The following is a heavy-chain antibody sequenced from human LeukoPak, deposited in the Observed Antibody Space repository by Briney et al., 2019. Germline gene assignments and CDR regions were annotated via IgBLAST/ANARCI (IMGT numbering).Heavy chain of an antibody. CDR3: ASRSINWYRGGAWFDP. CDR2: INSDSKTI. Sequence: PGRSLRLSCAASGFTFTSFSMNWVRQAPGKGLEWLSYINSDSKTIYYADSVKGRFTISRDNAKNSLYLQMNSLRVEGTAVYYCASRSINWYRGGAWFDPWGQGTLVTVSS. CDR1: GFTFTSFS. D-gene: IGHD6-13*01. V-gene: IGHV3-48*04. J-gene: IGHJ5*02.